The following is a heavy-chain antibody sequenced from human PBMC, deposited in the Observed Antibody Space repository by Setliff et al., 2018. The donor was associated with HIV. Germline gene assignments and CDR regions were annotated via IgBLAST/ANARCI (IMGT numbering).Heavy chain of an antibody. CDR1: GYNFENYA. Sequence: ASAKVSCKTSGYNFENYAINWVRQAPGQGLEWMGWINTNSGSPTYAQAFTGRFLFSVDTVVATAYLQINNLKTEDTAVYYCARALYGDYGGDLNWLDPWGQGTLVTVSS. D-gene: IGHD4-17*01. CDR3: ARALYGDYGGDLNWLDP. V-gene: IGHV7-4-1*02. CDR2: INTNSGSP. J-gene: IGHJ5*02.